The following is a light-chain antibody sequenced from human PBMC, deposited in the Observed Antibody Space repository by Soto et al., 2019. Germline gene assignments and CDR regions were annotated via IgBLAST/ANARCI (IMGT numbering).Light chain of an antibody. J-gene: IGLJ1*01. CDR3: SSYTTINTRQMV. V-gene: IGLV2-14*03. Sequence: QSALTQPASVSGSPGQSITISCTGTSSDVGGYNYVSWYQHHPGKAPKLIIYDVSNRPSGVSIRFSGSKSDNTASLTISGLQPEDEADYHCSSYTTINTRQMVFGTGTKLTVL. CDR1: SSDVGGYNY. CDR2: DVS.